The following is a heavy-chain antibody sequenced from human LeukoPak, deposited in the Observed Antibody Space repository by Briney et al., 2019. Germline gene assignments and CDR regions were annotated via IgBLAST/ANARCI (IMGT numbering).Heavy chain of an antibody. D-gene: IGHD2-2*01. Sequence: ASVKVSCKASGYTFTSYGISWVRQAPGQGLEWMGWISAYNGNTNYAQKLQGRVTMTTDTSTSTAYMELRSLRSDDTAVYYCARDDLGYCSSTSCYGGRGWFDPWGQGTLVTVS. CDR3: ARDDLGYCSSTSCYGGRGWFDP. V-gene: IGHV1-18*01. CDR2: ISAYNGNT. J-gene: IGHJ5*02. CDR1: GYTFTSYG.